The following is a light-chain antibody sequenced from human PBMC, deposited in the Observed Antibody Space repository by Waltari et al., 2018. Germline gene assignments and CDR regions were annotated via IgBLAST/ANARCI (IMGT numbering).Light chain of an antibody. CDR1: NSNIGNNY. V-gene: IGLV1-51*01. J-gene: IGLJ2*01. CDR2: DNN. CDR3: GTWDSSLSAGVV. Sequence: QSVLTQPPSVSAAPGQKVTISCSGNNSNIGNNYVSWYQQPPGTVPKLLSFDNNKRPSGSPDRFAGSKAGTSATLGIPGLQTGDEADYYCGTWDSSLSAGVVFGGGTKLTVL.